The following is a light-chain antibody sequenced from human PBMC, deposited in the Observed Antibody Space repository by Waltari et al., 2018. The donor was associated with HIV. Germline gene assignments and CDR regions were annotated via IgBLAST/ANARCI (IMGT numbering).Light chain of an antibody. V-gene: IGLV2-14*01. CDR1: SSDVGSYNY. CDR2: EVN. CDR3: SSFGRGNTVL. J-gene: IGLJ2*01. Sequence: QSALTHPASVSGSPGQSITISCTGTSSDVGSYNYVSWYQLYPGKAPKVMMFEVNNRPAGVSDRFSGSKSGNTASLTISGLQVEDEAVYFCSSFGRGNTVLFGGGTKVTVL.